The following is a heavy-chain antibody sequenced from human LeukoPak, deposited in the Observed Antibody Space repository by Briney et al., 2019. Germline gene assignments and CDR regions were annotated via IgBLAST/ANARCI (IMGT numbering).Heavy chain of an antibody. V-gene: IGHV4-61*02. CDR1: GGSISSGNYY. J-gene: IGHJ6*03. D-gene: IGHD3-3*01. Sequence: SQTLSLTCTVSGGSISSGNYYWHWVRQPAGKGLEWIGRIYTSGSTNYNPSLKSRVTMSVDTSKNQFSLKLSSVTAADTAVYYCASSYYDFWSGYYTDYYYYMDVWGKGTTVTVSS. CDR3: ASSYYDFWSGYYTDYYYYMDV. CDR2: IYTSGST.